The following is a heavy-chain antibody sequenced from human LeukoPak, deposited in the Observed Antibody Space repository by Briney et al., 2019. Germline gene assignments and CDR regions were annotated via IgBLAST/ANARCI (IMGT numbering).Heavy chain of an antibody. CDR1: GYTFTSYG. J-gene: IGHJ5*02. CDR2: ISGYNGNT. D-gene: IGHD1-26*01. V-gene: IGHV1-18*01. Sequence: GASVKVSCTASGYTFTSYGISWVRQAPGQGLEWMGWISGYNGNTNYAQKFQDRVTMTTDTSTTTAYMELRSLTSDDTAVYYCARKRSDSGSYSTPWGQGTLVTVSS. CDR3: ARKRSDSGSYSTP.